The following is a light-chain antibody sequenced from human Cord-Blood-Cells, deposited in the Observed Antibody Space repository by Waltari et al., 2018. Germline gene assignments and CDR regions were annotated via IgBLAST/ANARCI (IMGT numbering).Light chain of an antibody. J-gene: IGKJ1*01. V-gene: IGKV3-20*01. CDR2: GAS. CDR3: QQYGSSPRT. CDR1: QSVSRSS. Sequence: IVLTPSPGTLSLSSGERATLSCRSSQSVSRSSLAWYQQKPGQAPRLLIYGASSRATGIPDRFSGSGSGTDFTLTISRLEPEDFAVYYCQQYGSSPRTFGQGTKVEIK.